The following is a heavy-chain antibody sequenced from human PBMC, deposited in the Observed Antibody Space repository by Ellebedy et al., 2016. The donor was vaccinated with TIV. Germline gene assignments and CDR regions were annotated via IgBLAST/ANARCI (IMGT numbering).Heavy chain of an antibody. CDR3: ARDGNVLLWFGELPRGIED. Sequence: GGSLRLXXAASGFRVTSNDMSWVRQAPGRGLELVSLMYAGGSEYYADSVKGRFTISRDNSKNTLYLQMNSLRAEDTAVYYCARDGNVLLWFGELPRGIEDWGQGTLVTVSS. CDR1: GFRVTSND. CDR2: MYAGGSE. V-gene: IGHV3-53*05. D-gene: IGHD3-10*01. J-gene: IGHJ4*02.